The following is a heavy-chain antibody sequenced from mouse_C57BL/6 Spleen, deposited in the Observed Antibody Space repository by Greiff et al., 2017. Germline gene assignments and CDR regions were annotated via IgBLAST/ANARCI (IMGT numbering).Heavy chain of an antibody. CDR1: GYSITSGYY. V-gene: IGHV3-6*01. J-gene: IGHJ1*03. CDR3: ARDRSRYFDV. CDR2: ISYDGSN. Sequence: EVQVVESGPGLVKPSQSLSLTCSVTGYSITSGYYWNWIRQFPGNKLEWMGYISYDGSNNYNPSLKNRISITRDTSKNQFFLKLNSVTTEDTATYYCARDRSRYFDVWGTGTTVTVSS.